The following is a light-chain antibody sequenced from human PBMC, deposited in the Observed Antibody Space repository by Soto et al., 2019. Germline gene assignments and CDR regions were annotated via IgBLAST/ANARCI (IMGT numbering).Light chain of an antibody. CDR1: QSISSW. J-gene: IGKJ1*01. CDR2: QGS. CDR3: QQSNRYPWT. Sequence: DIQMTQSPSTLSASAGDRVTITCRASQSISSWLAWYQQKPGKAPKLLIYQGSSLQSGVPSRFSGSGFGTEFTLTISSLQPDDFAAYYCQQSNRYPWTFGQGTKVDIK. V-gene: IGKV1-5*03.